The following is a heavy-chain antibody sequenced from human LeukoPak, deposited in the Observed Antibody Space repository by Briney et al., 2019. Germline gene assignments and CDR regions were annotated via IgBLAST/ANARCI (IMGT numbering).Heavy chain of an antibody. CDR3: ARVYSSNWYDAFDL. Sequence: GGSLRLSCAASGFIFSDYWMSWVRQAPGKGLEWVANIKEDGSEKYYVDSVKGRFTISRDNAKNSLYLQMNRLRAEDTAIYYCARVYSSNWYDAFDLWGQGTMVTVSS. J-gene: IGHJ3*01. CDR1: GFIFSDYW. D-gene: IGHD6-13*01. V-gene: IGHV3-7*01. CDR2: IKEDGSEK.